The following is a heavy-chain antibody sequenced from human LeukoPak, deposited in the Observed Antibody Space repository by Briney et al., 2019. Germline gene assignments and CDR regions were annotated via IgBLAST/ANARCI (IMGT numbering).Heavy chain of an antibody. Sequence: GGSLRLSCAASGFTFSSYAMSWVRQAPGKGLEWVSAISGSGGSTYYADSVKGRFTISRDNSNNTLYLQMNSLRAEDTAVYYCAKDGQQWLVRGYFDYWGQGTLVTVSS. CDR1: GFTFSSYA. D-gene: IGHD6-19*01. J-gene: IGHJ4*02. CDR2: ISGSGGST. V-gene: IGHV3-23*01. CDR3: AKDGQQWLVRGYFDY.